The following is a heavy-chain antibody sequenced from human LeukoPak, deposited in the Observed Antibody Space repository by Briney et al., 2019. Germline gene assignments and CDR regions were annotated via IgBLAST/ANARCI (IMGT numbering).Heavy chain of an antibody. J-gene: IGHJ4*02. CDR1: GGSISSGGYS. Sequence: SETLSLTCAVSGGSISSGGYSWSWIRQPPGKGLEWIGYIYHSGSTYYNPSLKSRVTISVDRSKNQFSLKPSSVTAADTAVYYCARGSSSWYRGYFDYWGQGTLVTVSS. CDR3: ARGSSSWYRGYFDY. V-gene: IGHV4-30-2*01. D-gene: IGHD6-13*01. CDR2: IYHSGST.